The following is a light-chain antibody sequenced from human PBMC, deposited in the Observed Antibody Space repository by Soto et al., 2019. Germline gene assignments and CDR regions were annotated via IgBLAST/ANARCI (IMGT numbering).Light chain of an antibody. CDR2: DVS. CDR3: GSYTTSSNYV. Sequence: SALTQSASVSGSPGQSITISCTGTSSDVGAYNYVSWYQQHPGKAPKLMIYDVSNRPSGVSNRFSGSKSGDTASLTISGLQAEDEADYFCGSYTTSSNYVFGTGTKGTVL. J-gene: IGLJ1*01. CDR1: SSDVGAYNY. V-gene: IGLV2-14*01.